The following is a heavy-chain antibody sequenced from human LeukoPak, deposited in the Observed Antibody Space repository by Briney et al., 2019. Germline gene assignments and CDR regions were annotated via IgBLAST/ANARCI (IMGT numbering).Heavy chain of an antibody. V-gene: IGHV4-31*03. Sequence: TLSLTCTVSGGSISSSNYYWSWIRQHPGKGLEWIGYIYYSGDTYYNPSFKSRVSISVDTSKTQFSLQLTSVTAADTAVFYCARSGNYYYMDVWGKGTTVTVSS. CDR3: ARSGNYYYMDV. J-gene: IGHJ6*03. D-gene: IGHD3-10*01. CDR1: GGSISSSNYY. CDR2: IYYSGDT.